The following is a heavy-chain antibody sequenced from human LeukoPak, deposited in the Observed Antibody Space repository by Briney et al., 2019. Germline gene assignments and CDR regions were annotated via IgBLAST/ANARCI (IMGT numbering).Heavy chain of an antibody. V-gene: IGHV1-2*02. CDR3: ARDQSGYSSSWYDY. CDR1: GYTFTGYY. CDR2: INPNSGGT. Sequence: GASVKVSCKASGYTFTGYYMHWVRQAPGQGLEWMGWINPNSGGTNYAQKFQGRVTMTRDTSISTVYMELSSLRSEDTAVYYCARDQSGYSSSWYDYWGQGTLVTVSS. D-gene: IGHD6-13*01. J-gene: IGHJ4*02.